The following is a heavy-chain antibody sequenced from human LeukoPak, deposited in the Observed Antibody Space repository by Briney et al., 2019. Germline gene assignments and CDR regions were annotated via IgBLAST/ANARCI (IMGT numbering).Heavy chain of an antibody. V-gene: IGHV4-59*01. CDR2: IYYTGST. D-gene: IGHD1-26*01. Sequence: SETLSLTRTVSGGSISRYYWSWIRQPPGKGLEWIGYIYYTGSTNYNPSLKSRVTMSADTSKNQFSLKLSSVTAADTAVYFCARVGGWEPKLHGVTFDYLGQGTLVTVSS. CDR3: ARVGGWEPKLHGVTFDY. J-gene: IGHJ4*02. CDR1: GGSISRYY.